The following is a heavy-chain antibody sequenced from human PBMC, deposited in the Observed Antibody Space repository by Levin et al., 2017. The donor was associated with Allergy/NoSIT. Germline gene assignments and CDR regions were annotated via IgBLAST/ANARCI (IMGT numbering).Heavy chain of an antibody. CDR3: ARKWFRELLTSTYRGWFDP. CDR1: GGPFSGYY. Sequence: PSETLSLSCAVSGGPFSGYYWSWIRQPPGKGLEWIGEISHSGSTNYNPSLKNRVTISIDTSMSQFSLKLNSVTAADTAVYYCARKWFRELLTSTYRGWFDPWGPGTLVTVSS. V-gene: IGHV4-34*01. D-gene: IGHD3-10*01. J-gene: IGHJ5*02. CDR2: ISHSGST.